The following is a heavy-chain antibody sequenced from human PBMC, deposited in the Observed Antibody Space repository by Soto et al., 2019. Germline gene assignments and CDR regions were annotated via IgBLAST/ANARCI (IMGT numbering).Heavy chain of an antibody. Sequence: EVQLVESGGGLVQPGESLRLSCAASGFTFSRYEMNWVRQAPGKGLEWVAYIGSRGTSIFYADSVKGRFSIYRDNENDTFSMLMSNLRVDDTAVYYCARDRGYNTGWYGGALDFWGQGTLVTVSS. J-gene: IGHJ4*02. CDR3: ARDRGYNTGWYGGALDF. D-gene: IGHD6-19*01. V-gene: IGHV3-48*03. CDR2: IGSRGTSI. CDR1: GFTFSRYE.